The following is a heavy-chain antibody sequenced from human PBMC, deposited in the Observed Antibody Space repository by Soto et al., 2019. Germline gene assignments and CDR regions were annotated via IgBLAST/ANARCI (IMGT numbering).Heavy chain of an antibody. CDR1: GGTFTSYA. V-gene: IGHV1-69*12. D-gene: IGHD6-13*01. J-gene: IGHJ5*02. Sequence: QVQLVQSGAEVKKPGSSVKVSCKASGGTFTSYAINWVRQAPGQGLEWMGGIIPMFGVTNYAQKFQGRVTISADESTSTAYMDLSSLTSEDTAVYYCTSMRGEPTAGTFGWFDPWGQGTLVTVSS. CDR2: IIPMFGVT. CDR3: TSMRGEPTAGTFGWFDP.